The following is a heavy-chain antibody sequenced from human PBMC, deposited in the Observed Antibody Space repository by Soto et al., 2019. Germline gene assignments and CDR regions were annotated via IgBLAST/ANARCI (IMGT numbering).Heavy chain of an antibody. V-gene: IGHV3-48*01. CDR1: GFTFGSYS. J-gene: IGHJ5*02. CDR2: ISSSSSTI. CDR3: ARPHGGSSGWDNWFDP. D-gene: IGHD6-25*01. Sequence: GGSLRLSCAASGFTFGSYSMNWVRQAPGKGLEWVSYISSSSSTIYYADSVKGRFTISRDNAKNSLYLQMNSLRAEDTAVYYCARPHGGSSGWDNWFDPWGQGTLVTVSS.